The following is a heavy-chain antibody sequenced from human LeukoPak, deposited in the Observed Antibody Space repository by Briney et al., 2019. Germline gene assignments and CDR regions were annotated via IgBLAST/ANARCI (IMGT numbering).Heavy chain of an antibody. D-gene: IGHD3-16*01. CDR2: IYPGDSDT. Sequence: GESLKISCKASGYSFTSYWIGWVRQMPGKGLEWMGIIYPGDSDTRYSPSFQGQVTISAEKSISTAYLQWRSLKASDTAMYYCARHRGRFSDDAFDIWGQGTMVTVSS. V-gene: IGHV5-51*01. CDR3: ARHRGRFSDDAFDI. J-gene: IGHJ3*02. CDR1: GYSFTSYW.